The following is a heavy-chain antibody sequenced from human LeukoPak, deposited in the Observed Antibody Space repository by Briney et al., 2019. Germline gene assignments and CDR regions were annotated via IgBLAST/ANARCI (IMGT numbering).Heavy chain of an antibody. CDR2: ISWNSGSI. CDR1: GFTFSSYS. V-gene: IGHV3-9*01. J-gene: IGHJ6*03. CDR3: AKGNYYDPTGYMDV. D-gene: IGHD3-22*01. Sequence: GGSLRLSCAASGFTFSSYSMNWVRQAPGKGLEWVSGISWNSGSIGYADSVKGRFTISRDNAKNSLYLQMNSLRAEDTALYYCAKGNYYDPTGYMDVWGKGTTVTISS.